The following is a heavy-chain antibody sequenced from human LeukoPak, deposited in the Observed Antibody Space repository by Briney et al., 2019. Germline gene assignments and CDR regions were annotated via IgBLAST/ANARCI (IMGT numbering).Heavy chain of an antibody. CDR1: GGTFSSYA. CDR3: ARDDYGGNPGAFDY. CDR2: IIPIFGTA. D-gene: IGHD4-23*01. J-gene: IGHJ4*02. V-gene: IGHV1-69*05. Sequence: SVKVSCKASGGTFSSYAISWVRQAPGQGLEWMGGIIPIFGTANYAQKFQGRVTITRDTSASTAYMELSSLRSEDTAVYYCARDDYGGNPGAFDYWGQGTLVTVSS.